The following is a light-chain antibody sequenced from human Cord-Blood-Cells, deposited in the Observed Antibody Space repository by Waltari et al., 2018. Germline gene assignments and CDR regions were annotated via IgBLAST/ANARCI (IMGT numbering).Light chain of an antibody. CDR1: ALPKKY. Sequence: SYELTQPPPVSVSPGQTARLTCSGDALPKKYAYWYQQKPGQAPVLVIYKDSERPSGIPERFSGSSSGTTVTLTISGVQAEDEADYYCQSADSSGTYVVFGGGTKLTVL. CDR2: KDS. CDR3: QSADSSGTYVV. J-gene: IGLJ2*01. V-gene: IGLV3-25*02.